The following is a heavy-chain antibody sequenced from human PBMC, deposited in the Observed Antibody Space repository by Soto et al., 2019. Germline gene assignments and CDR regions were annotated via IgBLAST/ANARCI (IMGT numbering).Heavy chain of an antibody. CDR1: GDSINSGDYY. CDR3: SRMGPVTASLRTFDY. D-gene: IGHD2-21*02. J-gene: IGHJ4*01. Sequence: SETLSLTCTVAGDSINSGDYYWSWIRQPPGKGLEWIGDFYYSGSTYYNPSLESRVSISVDTSKNQFSLKVNSVTAADTAVYYCSRMGPVTASLRTFDYWGHGTLVTVSS. CDR2: FYYSGST. V-gene: IGHV4-30-4*01.